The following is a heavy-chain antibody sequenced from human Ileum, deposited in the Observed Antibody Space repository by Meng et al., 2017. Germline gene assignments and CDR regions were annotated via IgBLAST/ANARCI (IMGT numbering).Heavy chain of an antibody. CDR2: TGST. CDR1: GGSVSNGNYY. CDR3: VRVPGRAVAGSGFGYFDL. D-gene: IGHD6-19*01. J-gene: IGHJ2*01. Sequence: QGQLQESGPGLVRPSANLSLTFTVSGGSVSNGNYYWSWIRQPSGRGLEWIASTGSTNYNPSLKSRVIILLDTSKNQLSLKLSSVTAADTAVYYCVRVPGRAVAGSGFGYFDLWGRGTLVTVSS. V-gene: IGHV4-61*01.